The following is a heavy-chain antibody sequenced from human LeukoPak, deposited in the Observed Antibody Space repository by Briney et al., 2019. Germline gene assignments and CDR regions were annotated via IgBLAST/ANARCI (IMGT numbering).Heavy chain of an antibody. Sequence: SETLSLTCTVSGGSISSYYWSWIRQPPGKGLEWIGYIYYSGSTNYNPSLKSRVTISVDTSKNQFSLKLSSATAADTAVYYCARAGYCSSTSCYFGYYYYGMDVWGQGTTVTVSS. J-gene: IGHJ6*02. CDR2: IYYSGST. CDR3: ARAGYCSSTSCYFGYYYYGMDV. V-gene: IGHV4-59*01. D-gene: IGHD2-2*01. CDR1: GGSISSYY.